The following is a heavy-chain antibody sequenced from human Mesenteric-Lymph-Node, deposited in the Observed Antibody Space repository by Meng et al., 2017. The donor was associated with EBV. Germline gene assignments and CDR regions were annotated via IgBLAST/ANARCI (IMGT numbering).Heavy chain of an antibody. CDR3: ARSPSRGTYWGGLFDY. J-gene: IGHJ4*02. CDR1: GGSISAGSYY. V-gene: IGHV4-61*01. CDR2: ISYSHYN. Sequence: LPEARPGLLKPSETLSLTRTVFGGSISAGSYYWSGIRQFPGKGPEWIGYISYSHYNKQNPSHRSRVTISIDTSKNQFALKLTSVTAADTAVYYCARSPSRGTYWGGLFDYWGQGALVTVSS. D-gene: IGHD1-26*01.